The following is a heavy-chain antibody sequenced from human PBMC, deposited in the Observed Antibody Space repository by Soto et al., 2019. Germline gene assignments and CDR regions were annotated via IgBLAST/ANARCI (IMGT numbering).Heavy chain of an antibody. CDR2: MSPNSENK. V-gene: IGHV1-8*01. J-gene: IGHJ5*01. CDR3: VRGFGSSWNTGEYNWFDF. D-gene: IGHD6-13*01. Sequence: ASVKVSCKTSGYTFTNFDVNWVRQAAGQGPEWMGWMSPNSENKGYAQKFQGRVSMTRDTSITTAYMELSSLRSEDTAVYYCVRGFGSSWNTGEYNWFDFWGQGTLVTVSS. CDR1: GYTFTNFD.